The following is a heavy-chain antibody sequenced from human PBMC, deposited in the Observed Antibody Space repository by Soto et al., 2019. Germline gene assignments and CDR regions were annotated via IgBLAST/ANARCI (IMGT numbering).Heavy chain of an antibody. J-gene: IGHJ4*02. CDR2: ISCSSSTI. CDR1: GFTFSSYS. D-gene: IGHD3-10*01. V-gene: IGHV3-48*01. CDR3: ARESMNYYGSGSYSFDY. Sequence: EVQLVESGGGLVQPGGSLRLSCAASGFTFSSYSMNWVRQAPGKGLEWVSYISCSSSTIYYADSVKGRFTISRDNAKNSLYLQMNSLRAEDTAVYYCARESMNYYGSGSYSFDYWGQGTLVTVSS.